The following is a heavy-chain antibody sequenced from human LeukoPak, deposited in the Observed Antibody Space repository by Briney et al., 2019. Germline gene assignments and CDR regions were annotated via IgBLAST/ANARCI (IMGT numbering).Heavy chain of an antibody. CDR3: AREQLGKLRYSDY. CDR2: IYYSGST. D-gene: IGHD7-27*01. CDR1: GGSISSGGYY. Sequence: PSETLSLTCTVSGGSISSGGYYWSWIRQHPGKGLEWIGYIYYSGSTYYNPSLKSRVTISVDTSKNQFSLKLSSVTAADTAVYYCAREQLGKLRYSDYWGQGTLVTVSS. V-gene: IGHV4-31*03. J-gene: IGHJ4*02.